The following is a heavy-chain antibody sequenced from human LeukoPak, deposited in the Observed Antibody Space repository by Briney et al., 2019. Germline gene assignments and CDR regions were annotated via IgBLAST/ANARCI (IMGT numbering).Heavy chain of an antibody. CDR2: IKSKTDGGTT. J-gene: IGHJ6*03. CDR3: TTVPAASYYYYMDV. D-gene: IGHD2-2*01. CDR1: GFTFSNAW. V-gene: IGHV3-15*01. Sequence: GVSLRLSCAASGFTFSNAWMSWVRQAPGKGLEWVGRIKSKTDGGTTDYAAPVKGRFTISRDDSKNTLYLQMNSLKTEDTAVYYCTTVPAASYYYYMDVWGKGTTVTVSS.